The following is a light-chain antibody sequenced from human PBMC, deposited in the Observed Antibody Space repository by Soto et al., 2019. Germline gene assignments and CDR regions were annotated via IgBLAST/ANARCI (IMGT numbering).Light chain of an antibody. V-gene: IGKV1-5*01. CDR3: QQVESYPST. Sequence: DIQMTQSPSTLSASVGDRVTITCRASQSISTWLAWYQQKPGKAPKVLIYDASSLEIGVPSRFSGSGSGTDFTFTISSLQTEDFATYYCQQVESYPSTFGGGTKVDIK. CDR1: QSISTW. J-gene: IGKJ4*01. CDR2: DAS.